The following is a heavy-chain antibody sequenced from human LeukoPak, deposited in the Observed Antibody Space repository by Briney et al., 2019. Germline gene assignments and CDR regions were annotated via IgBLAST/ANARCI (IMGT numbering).Heavy chain of an antibody. CDR3: TKGDYHAY. Sequence: GGSLRLSCTASGFTFGDYAMSWFRQAPGKGMEWVGFIRSNTYGGTAEYAASVKGRFTISRDDSKSIAYLQMNSLKTEDTAVYYCTKGDYHAYWGQGTLATVSS. CDR1: GFTFGDYA. J-gene: IGHJ4*02. CDR2: IRSNTYGGTA. V-gene: IGHV3-49*03.